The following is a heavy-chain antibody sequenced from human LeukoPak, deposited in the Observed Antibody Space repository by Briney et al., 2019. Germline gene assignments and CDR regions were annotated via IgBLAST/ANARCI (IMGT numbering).Heavy chain of an antibody. Sequence: ASVNVSCKASGYTFTGYYMHWVRQAPGQGLEWMGWINPNSGGTNYAQKFQGRVTMTRDTSISTAYMELSRLRSDDTAVYYCASYYYDSSGPDGAFDIWGQGTMVTVSS. V-gene: IGHV1-2*02. J-gene: IGHJ3*02. CDR2: INPNSGGT. CDR1: GYTFTGYY. D-gene: IGHD3-22*01. CDR3: ASYYYDSSGPDGAFDI.